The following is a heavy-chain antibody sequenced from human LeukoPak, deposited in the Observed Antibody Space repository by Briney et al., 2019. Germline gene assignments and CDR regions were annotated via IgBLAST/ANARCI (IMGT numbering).Heavy chain of an antibody. Sequence: SETLSLTCTVSGGSISSYYWSWIRQPPGKGLEWIGYIYYSGSTNYNPSLKSRVIMSLDSSKNQLSLKLSSVTAADTAVYYCAREVATAGITINDYWGQGILVTVSS. D-gene: IGHD5-12*01. J-gene: IGHJ4*02. CDR1: GGSISSYY. CDR2: IYYSGST. CDR3: AREVATAGITINDY. V-gene: IGHV4-59*12.